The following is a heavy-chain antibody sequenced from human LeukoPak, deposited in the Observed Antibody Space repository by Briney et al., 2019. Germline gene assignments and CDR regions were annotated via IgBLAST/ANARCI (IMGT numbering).Heavy chain of an antibody. CDR3: ARDGKQQLLNWFDP. CDR2: IIPIFGTA. CDR1: GGTFSSYA. V-gene: IGHV1-69*06. D-gene: IGHD6-13*01. Sequence: ASVKVSCKASGGTFSSYAISWVRQAPGQGLEWMGGIIPIFGTANYAQKFQGRVTITADKSTSTAYMELSSLRSEDTAVYYCARDGKQQLLNWFDPWGHGTLVTVSS. J-gene: IGHJ5*02.